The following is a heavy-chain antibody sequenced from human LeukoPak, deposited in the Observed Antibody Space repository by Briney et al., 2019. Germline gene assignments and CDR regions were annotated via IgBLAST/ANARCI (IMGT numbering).Heavy chain of an antibody. V-gene: IGHV3-9*01. D-gene: IGHD3-22*01. J-gene: IGHJ4*02. CDR2: ISWNSGSI. CDR3: AKDTYDSSGYQYYFDY. Sequence: PGRSLRLSCAASGFTFDDYAMHWVRHAPGKGLEWVSGISWNSGSIGYADSVKGRFTISRDNAKNSLYLQMNSLRAEDTALYYCAKDTYDSSGYQYYFDYWGQGTLVTVSS. CDR1: GFTFDDYA.